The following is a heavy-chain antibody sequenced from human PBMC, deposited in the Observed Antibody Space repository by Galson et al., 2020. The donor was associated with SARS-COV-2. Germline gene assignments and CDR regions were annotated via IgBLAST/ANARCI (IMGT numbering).Heavy chain of an antibody. CDR2: INAGNGNT. Sequence: ASVKVSCKASGYTFTTYAMHWVRQAPGQRLEWMGWINAGNGNTKYSQKFQGRVTITRDTSASTAYMELSSLRSEDTAVYYCARDGSSGWHLVWFDPWGQGTLVTVSS. CDR1: GYTFTTYA. V-gene: IGHV1-3*01. J-gene: IGHJ5*02. D-gene: IGHD6-19*01. CDR3: ARDGSSGWHLVWFDP.